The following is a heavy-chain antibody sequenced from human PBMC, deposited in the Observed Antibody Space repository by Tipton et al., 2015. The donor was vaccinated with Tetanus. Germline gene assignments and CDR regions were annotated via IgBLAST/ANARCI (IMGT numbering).Heavy chain of an antibody. D-gene: IGHD2-8*01. J-gene: IGHJ4*02. Sequence: SLRLSCAASGFTFSSYAMSWVRQAPGKGLEWVSAISGSGGSTYYADSVKGRFTISRDNSKNTLYLQMNSLRAEDTAVYYCAKEGLMVYATKRPFDYWGQGTLVTVSS. CDR1: GFTFSSYA. CDR2: ISGSGGST. CDR3: AKEGLMVYATKRPFDY. V-gene: IGHV3-23*01.